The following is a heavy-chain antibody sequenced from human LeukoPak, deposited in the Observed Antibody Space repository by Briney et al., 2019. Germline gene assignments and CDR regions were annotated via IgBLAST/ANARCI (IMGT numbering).Heavy chain of an antibody. V-gene: IGHV1-8*01. J-gene: IGHJ4*02. D-gene: IGHD4-23*01. CDR2: IHANSGKA. Sequence: ASVKVSCKTSGYTFRDYEINWVRQAPGLGLEWVAWIHANSGKAGSAQKFQGRVTLTRDTSTETAFMELSGLTSDDSTTYFCARGHYGGNRYFDNWGQGTLVTVSS. CDR1: GYTFRDYE. CDR3: ARGHYGGNRYFDN.